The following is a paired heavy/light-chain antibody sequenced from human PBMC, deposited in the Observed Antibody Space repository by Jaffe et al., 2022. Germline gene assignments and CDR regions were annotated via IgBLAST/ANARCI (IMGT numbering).Heavy chain of an antibody. CDR2: INAGNGNT. D-gene: IGHD2-15*01. V-gene: IGHV1-3*01. J-gene: IGHJ6*03. Sequence: QVQLVQSGAEVKKPGASVKVSCKASGYTFTSYAMHWVRQAPGQRLEWMGWINAGNGNTKYSQKFQGRVTITRDTSASTAYMELSSLRSEDTAVYYCAREGSNCSGGSCYPGHTYYYYMDVWGKGTTVTVSS. CDR3: AREGSNCSGGSCYPGHTYYYYMDV. CDR1: GYTFTSYA.
Light chain of an antibody. CDR1: QGISSY. Sequence: DIQLTQSPSFLSASVGDRVTITCRASQGISSYLAWYQQKPGKAPKLLIYAASTLQSGVPSRFSGSGSGTEFTLTISSLQPEDFATYYCQQLNSYPSTFGGGTKVEIK. CDR3: QQLNSYPST. J-gene: IGKJ4*01. V-gene: IGKV1-9*01. CDR2: AAS.